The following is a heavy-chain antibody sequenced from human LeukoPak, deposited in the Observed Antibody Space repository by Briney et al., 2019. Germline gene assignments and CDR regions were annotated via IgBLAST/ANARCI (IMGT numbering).Heavy chain of an antibody. CDR3: VRNWNDVFDH. D-gene: IGHD1-20*01. V-gene: IGHV3-48*03. Sequence: PGGSLRLSCAASGFIFSSHEMNWVRQAPGKGLEGVSFISSSSSTIYYEDSVKGRFTISRDNAKNSLYLQMNSLRAEDTAVYYCVRNWNDVFDHWGQGTLVTVSS. CDR2: ISSSSSTI. J-gene: IGHJ4*02. CDR1: GFIFSSHE.